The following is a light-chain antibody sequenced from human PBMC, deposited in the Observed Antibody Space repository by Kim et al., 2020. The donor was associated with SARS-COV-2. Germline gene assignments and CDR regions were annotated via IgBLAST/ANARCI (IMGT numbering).Light chain of an antibody. CDR3: QQYNDWPLIS. CDR2: GAS. Sequence: PGERVTRSCRARQSVRNNLALYQQRPGQAPRLLLYGASNRATDIPAMCSGSGSVTEFTLTIRSLQSEDLSVYYCQQYNDWPLISFGGGTKVDIK. J-gene: IGKJ4*01. V-gene: IGKV3-15*01. CDR1: QSVRNN.